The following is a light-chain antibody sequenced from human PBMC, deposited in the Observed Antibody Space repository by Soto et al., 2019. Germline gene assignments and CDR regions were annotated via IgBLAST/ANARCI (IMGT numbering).Light chain of an antibody. CDR3: SSYAGSNNPP. Sequence: QSVLTQPPSASGSPGQSVTISCTGTSSDVGGYNYVSWYQQHPGKAPKLMIYEVSKRPSGVPDRFSGSKSGNTASLTFSGLQAEDEADYYCSSYAGSNNPPFGGGTKVTVL. J-gene: IGLJ2*01. CDR1: SSDVGGYNY. CDR2: EVS. V-gene: IGLV2-8*01.